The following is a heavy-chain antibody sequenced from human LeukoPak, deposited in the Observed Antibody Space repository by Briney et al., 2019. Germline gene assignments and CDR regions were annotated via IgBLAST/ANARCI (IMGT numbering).Heavy chain of an antibody. D-gene: IGHD3-22*01. Sequence: SETLSLTCTVSSGSISSYYWSWIRQPPGKGLEWLVYIYYSGSTNYNPSLKSRVTISVDTSKTQFSLKLSSVTASDTAVYYCAKQSYDYYDSSGYYSLNPFDYWGQGTLVTVSS. CDR3: AKQSYDYYDSSGYYSLNPFDY. CDR2: IYYSGST. CDR1: SGSISSYY. J-gene: IGHJ4*02. V-gene: IGHV4-59*08.